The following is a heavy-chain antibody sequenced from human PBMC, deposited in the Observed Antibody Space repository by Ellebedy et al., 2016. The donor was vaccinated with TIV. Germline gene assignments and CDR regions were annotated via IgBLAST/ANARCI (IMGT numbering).Heavy chain of an antibody. CDR3: ARAADDLWTGNYYYYGMDV. Sequence: GGSLRLXCAASGYTFSNYGMHWVRQTPGKGLEWVAVIWYDGSNKYYGDSMKGRFTISRDNSKNTLYLQMNSLRAEDTAVYYCARAADDLWTGNYYYYGMDVWGQGTMVTVSS. J-gene: IGHJ6*02. CDR1: GYTFSNYG. D-gene: IGHD3/OR15-3a*01. V-gene: IGHV3-33*01. CDR2: IWYDGSNK.